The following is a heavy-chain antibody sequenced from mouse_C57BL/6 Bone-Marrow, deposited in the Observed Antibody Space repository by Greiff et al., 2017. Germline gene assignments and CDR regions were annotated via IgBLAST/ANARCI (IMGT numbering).Heavy chain of an antibody. D-gene: IGHD2-4*01. CDR2: FYPGSGSI. Sequence: VKLQESGAELVKPGASVKLSCKASGYTFTEYTIHWVKQRSGQGLEWIGWFYPGSGSIKYNEKFKDTATLTADKSSSTVYMELSSLTSEDSAVYFCARHGPRFYYDYDGYFDVWGTGTTVTVSS. CDR1: GYTFTEYT. CDR3: ARHGPRFYYDYDGYFDV. V-gene: IGHV1-62-2*01. J-gene: IGHJ1*03.